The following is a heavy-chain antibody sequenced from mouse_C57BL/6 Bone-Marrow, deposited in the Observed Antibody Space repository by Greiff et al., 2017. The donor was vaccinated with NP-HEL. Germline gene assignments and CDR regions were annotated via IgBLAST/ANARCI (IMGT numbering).Heavy chain of an antibody. CDR3: ARYYGRMDY. V-gene: IGHV7-3*01. D-gene: IGHD1-1*02. Sequence: VQLKESGGGLVQPGGSLSLSCAASGFTFTDYYMSWVRQPPGKALEWLGFIRNKANGYTTEYSASVKGRFTISRDNSQSILYLQMNALRAEDSATYYCARYYGRMDYWGQGTSVTVSS. CDR1: GFTFTDYY. J-gene: IGHJ4*01. CDR2: IRNKANGYTT.